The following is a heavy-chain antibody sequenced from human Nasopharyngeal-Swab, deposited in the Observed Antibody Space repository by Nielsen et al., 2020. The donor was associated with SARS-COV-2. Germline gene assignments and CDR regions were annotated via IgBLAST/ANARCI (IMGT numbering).Heavy chain of an antibody. V-gene: IGHV2-70*04. CDR3: ARTSTLTTYSSGWNDAFDI. D-gene: IGHD6-19*01. Sequence: GKALEWLARIDWDDDKFYSTSLKTRLTISKDTSKNQVVLTMTNMDPVDTATYYCARTSTLTTYSSGWNDAFDIWGQGTMVTVSS. CDR2: IDWDDDK. J-gene: IGHJ3*02.